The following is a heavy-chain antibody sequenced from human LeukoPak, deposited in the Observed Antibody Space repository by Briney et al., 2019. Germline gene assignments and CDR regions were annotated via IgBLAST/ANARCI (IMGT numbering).Heavy chain of an antibody. J-gene: IGHJ1*01. CDR3: ATSFALLGWYFQH. Sequence: GGSLRLSCAASGFTFSSYWMSWVRQAPGKGLEWVANIKQDGSEKYYVDSVKGRFTISRDNAKNSLYLQMNSLRAEDTALYYCATSFALLGWYFQHWGQGTLVTVSS. CDR1: GFTFSSYW. V-gene: IGHV3-7*01. D-gene: IGHD2/OR15-2a*01. CDR2: IKQDGSEK.